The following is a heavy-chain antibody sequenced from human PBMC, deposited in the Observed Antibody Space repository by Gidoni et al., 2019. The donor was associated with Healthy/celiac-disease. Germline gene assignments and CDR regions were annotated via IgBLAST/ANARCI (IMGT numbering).Heavy chain of an antibody. D-gene: IGHD2-2*01. CDR3: ARVDIVVVPAALDY. Sequence: EVQLVQSGAEVKKPGESLTISCKGSGYSFTSYWNGWVRQMPGKGLEGMGIIYPGDSDTRYSPSFQGQVTISADKSISTAYLQWSSLKASDTGMYYCARVDIVVVPAALDYWGQGTLVTVSS. CDR2: IYPGDSDT. V-gene: IGHV5-51*01. CDR1: GYSFTSYW. J-gene: IGHJ4*02.